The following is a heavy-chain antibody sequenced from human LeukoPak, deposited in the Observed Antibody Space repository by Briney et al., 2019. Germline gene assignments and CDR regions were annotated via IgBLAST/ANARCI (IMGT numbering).Heavy chain of an antibody. Sequence: ASVKVSCKASGYSFTSYGISWVRQAPGQGLEWMGWISVYNGNTKYAQKFQGRVTMTTDTSTSAAYMELRSLRYDDTAVYYCARAVQWELLDYYYMDVWGKGTTVTISS. V-gene: IGHV1-18*01. CDR3: ARAVQWELLDYYYMDV. CDR2: ISVYNGNT. CDR1: GYSFTSYG. D-gene: IGHD1-26*01. J-gene: IGHJ6*03.